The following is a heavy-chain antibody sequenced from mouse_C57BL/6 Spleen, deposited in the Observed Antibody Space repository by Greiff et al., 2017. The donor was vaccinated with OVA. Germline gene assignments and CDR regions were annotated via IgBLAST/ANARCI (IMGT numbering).Heavy chain of an antibody. CDR2: ISDGGSYT. V-gene: IGHV5-4*01. CDR3: ARDGEANY. D-gene: IGHD3-2*02. Sequence: EVQLQESGGGLVKPGGSLKLSCAASGFTFSSYAMSWVRQTPEKRLEWVATISDGGSYTYYPDNVKGRFTISRDNAKNNLYLQMSHLKSEDTAMYYCARDGEANYWGQGTTLTVSS. CDR1: GFTFSSYA. J-gene: IGHJ2*01.